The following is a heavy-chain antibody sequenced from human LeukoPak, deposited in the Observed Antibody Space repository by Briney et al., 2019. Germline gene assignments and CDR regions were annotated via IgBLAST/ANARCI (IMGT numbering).Heavy chain of an antibody. CDR3: ARDEAYCGGDCYSDY. CDR1: GFTFSSYS. Sequence: PGGSLRLSCAASGFTFSSYSMNWVRQAPGKGLERVSSISSSSSHIYYADSVKGRFTISRDNAKNSLYLQMNSLRAEDTAVYYCARDEAYCGGDCYSDYWGQGTLVTVSS. D-gene: IGHD2-21*02. CDR2: ISSSSSHI. J-gene: IGHJ4*02. V-gene: IGHV3-21*01.